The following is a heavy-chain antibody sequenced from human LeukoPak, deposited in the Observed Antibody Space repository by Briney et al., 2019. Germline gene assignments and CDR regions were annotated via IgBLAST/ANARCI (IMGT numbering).Heavy chain of an antibody. V-gene: IGHV4-39*07. Sequence: PSETLSLTCTVSGGSISSSSYYWGWIRQPPGKGLEWIGSIYYSGSTYYNPSLKSRVTISVDTSKNQFSLKLSSVTAADTAVYHCARHEWELHGFFDYWGQGTLVTVSS. CDR3: ARHEWELHGFFDY. J-gene: IGHJ4*02. D-gene: IGHD1-26*01. CDR1: GGSISSSSYY. CDR2: IYYSGST.